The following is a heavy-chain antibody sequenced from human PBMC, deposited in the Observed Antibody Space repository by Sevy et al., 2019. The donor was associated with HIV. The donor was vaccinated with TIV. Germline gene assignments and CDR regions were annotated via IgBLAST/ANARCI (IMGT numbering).Heavy chain of an antibody. CDR2: IRSKANIYVT. Sequence: GGSLRLSCAASGFTFSGSAMHWVRQASGKGLEWVGRIRSKANIYVTAYAASVKGRFTISRDDSKNTSYLQMNSLKTEDTAVYYCTGDSGSSYYFDYWGQGTLVTVSS. CDR3: TGDSGSSYYFDY. D-gene: IGHD6-13*01. CDR1: GFTFSGSA. J-gene: IGHJ4*02. V-gene: IGHV3-73*01.